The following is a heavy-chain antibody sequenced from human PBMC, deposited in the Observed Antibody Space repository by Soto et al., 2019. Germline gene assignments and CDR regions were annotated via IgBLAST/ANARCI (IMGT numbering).Heavy chain of an antibody. CDR3: ATRSTDYYFY. J-gene: IGHJ4*02. V-gene: IGHV3-48*03. D-gene: IGHD3-9*01. CDR2: IGRGATTT. CDR1: GLTFSSFE. Sequence: PGGSLRLSCAVSGLTFSSFEMDWVRQAAGKGPEWISYIGRGATTTYYADSVRGRFTISRDDAENSVFLQMDSLRVEDTAIYFCATRSTDYYFYWGQGTLVTVSS.